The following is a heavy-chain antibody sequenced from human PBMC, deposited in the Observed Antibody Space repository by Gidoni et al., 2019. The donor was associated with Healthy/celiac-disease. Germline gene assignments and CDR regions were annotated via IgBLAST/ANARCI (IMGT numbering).Heavy chain of an antibody. CDR2: ISGSGGST. J-gene: IGHJ4*02. D-gene: IGHD2-15*01. V-gene: IGHV3-23*01. Sequence: EVQLLESGGGLVQPGGSLRLSCAASGFPFSSYAMSWVRQAPGKGLELVSAISGSGGSTYYADAVKGRFTISRDNSKNTLYLQMNSLRAEDTAVYYCAKDLHVVAASYPDYWGQGTLVTVSS. CDR3: AKDLHVVAASYPDY. CDR1: GFPFSSYA.